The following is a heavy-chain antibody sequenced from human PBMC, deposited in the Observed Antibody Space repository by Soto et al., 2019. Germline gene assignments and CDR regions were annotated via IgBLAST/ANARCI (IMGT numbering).Heavy chain of an antibody. CDR1: GFTFSTYW. D-gene: IGHD6-13*01. CDR2: VNNDGGGT. J-gene: IGHJ3*02. CDR3: TRVGYMHAFDI. Sequence: EVQLVESGGGLVQPGGSLRLSCAGSGFTFSTYWMHWVRQAPGKGLVWVARVNNDGGGTIYADSVKGRFTISRDNAKNTLYLQMNSLIAEDTALYFCTRVGYMHAFDIWGQGTMVTVSS. V-gene: IGHV3-74*01.